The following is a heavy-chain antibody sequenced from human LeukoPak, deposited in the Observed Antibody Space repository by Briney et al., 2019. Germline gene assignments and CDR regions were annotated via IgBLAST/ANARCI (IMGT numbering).Heavy chain of an antibody. CDR2: ISGTSNTI. Sequence: PGGSLRLSCVGSGFTFSSYSMNWVRQAPGKGLEWVSYISGTSNTIYYADSVKGRFTVSRDNAKNSLYLQMNSLRAEDTAVYYCARDMDRYYMDVWGKGTTVTVSS. CDR3: ARDMDRYYMDV. J-gene: IGHJ6*03. CDR1: GFTFSSYS. D-gene: IGHD3-10*01. V-gene: IGHV3-48*01.